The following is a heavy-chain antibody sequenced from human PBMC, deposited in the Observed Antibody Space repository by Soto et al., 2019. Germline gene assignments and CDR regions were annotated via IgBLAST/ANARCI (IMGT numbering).Heavy chain of an antibody. CDR2: STHSRRT. CDR3: ARGTSTGTMSY. D-gene: IGHD1-1*01. CDR1: GGSFSDFF. Sequence: QVQLQQWGAGLLKPSETLSLTCAVYGGSFSDFFWSWIRQPPGKGLEWIGESTHSRRTNYNPSLKSRVTLSVDTSKNQFSLKLGFVTAADTAVYYCARGTSTGTMSYWGQGTLVTVSS. J-gene: IGHJ4*02. V-gene: IGHV4-34*01.